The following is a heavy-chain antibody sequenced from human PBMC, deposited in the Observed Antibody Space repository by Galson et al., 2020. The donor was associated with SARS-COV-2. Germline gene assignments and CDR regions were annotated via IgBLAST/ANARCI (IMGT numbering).Heavy chain of an antibody. CDR1: GGPISSSHW. CDR3: ARVPRSGTGLDAFDI. CDR2: IYHDGIT. Sequence: ASETLSLTCAVSGGPISSSHWWSWVRQPPGKGLQWIGEIYHDGITNYNPSLKSRVTKSVDKSKNQFSLNLTSVTAADTAVYYCARVPRSGTGLDAFDIWGQGTMVTVSS. J-gene: IGHJ3*02. D-gene: IGHD2-15*01. V-gene: IGHV4-4*02.